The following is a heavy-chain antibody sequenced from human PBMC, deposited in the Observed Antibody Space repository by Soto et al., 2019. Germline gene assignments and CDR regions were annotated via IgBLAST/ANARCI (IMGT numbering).Heavy chain of an antibody. CDR2: ISGSVGST. Sequence: EVQLLESGGGLVQPGGSLRLSCAASGFTFTTYAMSWVRQAPGKGLEWVSAISGSVGSTYYADSVKGRFTISRDNSKNTLYLQMNSLRADDRAVYYCAKNWDTTFSSSSHWGQGTLVSVSS. CDR1: GFTFTTYA. CDR3: AKNWDTTFSSSSH. V-gene: IGHV3-23*01. D-gene: IGHD6-6*01. J-gene: IGHJ4*02.